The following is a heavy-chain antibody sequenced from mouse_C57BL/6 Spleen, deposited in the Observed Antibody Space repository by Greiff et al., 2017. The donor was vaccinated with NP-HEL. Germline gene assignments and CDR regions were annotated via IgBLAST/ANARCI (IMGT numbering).Heavy chain of an antibody. V-gene: IGHV1-82*01. CDR3: ARSRDGYPFDY. D-gene: IGHD2-3*01. J-gene: IGHJ2*01. CDR2: IYPGDGDT. Sequence: VKLQESGPELVKPGASVKISCKASGYAFSSSWMNWVKQRPGKGLEWIGRIYPGDGDTNYNGKFKGKATLTADKSSSTAYMQLSSLTSEDSAVYFCARSRDGYPFDYWGQGTTLTVSS. CDR1: GYAFSSSW.